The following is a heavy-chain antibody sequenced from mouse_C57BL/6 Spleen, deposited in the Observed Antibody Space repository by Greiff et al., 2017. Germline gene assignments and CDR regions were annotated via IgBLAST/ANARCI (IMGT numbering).Heavy chain of an antibody. J-gene: IGHJ4*01. V-gene: IGHV3-6*01. Sequence: VQLQQSGPGLVKPSQSLSLTCSVTGYSITSGYYWNWIRQFPGNKLEWMGYISYDGSNNYNPSLKNRISITRDTSKNQFFLKLNSVTTEDTATYYCARAGDYYGSRDAMDYWGQGTSVIVSS. CDR1: GYSITSGYY. CDR3: ARAGDYYGSRDAMDY. CDR2: ISYDGSN. D-gene: IGHD1-1*01.